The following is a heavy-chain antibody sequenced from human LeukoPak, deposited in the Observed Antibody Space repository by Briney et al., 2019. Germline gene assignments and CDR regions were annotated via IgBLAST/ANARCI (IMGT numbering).Heavy chain of an antibody. D-gene: IGHD3-22*01. V-gene: IGHV3-49*04. CDR2: IRSKAYGGTT. CDR1: GFTFGDYA. J-gene: IGHJ4*02. Sequence: GGSLRLSCTASGFTFGDYAMSWVRQAPGKGLEWVGFIRSKAYGGTTEYAASVKGRFTISKDESKSIAYLQMNSLKTEDTAVYYCTRNHPTYYYDSSGYYFDYWGQGTLVTVSS. CDR3: TRNHPTYYYDSSGYYFDY.